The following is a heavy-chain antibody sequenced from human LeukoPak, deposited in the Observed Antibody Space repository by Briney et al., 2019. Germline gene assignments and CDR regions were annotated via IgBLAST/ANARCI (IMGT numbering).Heavy chain of an antibody. Sequence: GGSLRLSCATSGFTFSSYNMNWVRQALGKGLEWVSYISSSGNTIYYADSVKGRFTISRDNAKNSLYLQMNSLRAEDTAVYYCARDHGSDWHYFDYWGQGTLVTVSS. CDR1: GFTFSSYN. D-gene: IGHD6-19*01. J-gene: IGHJ4*02. CDR3: ARDHGSDWHYFDY. V-gene: IGHV3-48*04. CDR2: ISSSGNTI.